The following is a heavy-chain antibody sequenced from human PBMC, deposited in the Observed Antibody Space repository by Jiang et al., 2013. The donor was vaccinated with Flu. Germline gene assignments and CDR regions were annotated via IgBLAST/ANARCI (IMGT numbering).Heavy chain of an antibody. D-gene: IGHD3-10*01. V-gene: IGHV4-39*07. CDR1: GGSINTHSAY. Sequence: GPGLVKPSETLSLTCNVSGGSINTHSAYWGWIRQSPGKGLEWIGFIFHIGSTWYNPSLKSPVTISIDTSKNQFSLKLSSVTAADTAVYYCASTRGYFDYWGQGTLVTVSS. CDR2: IFHIGST. J-gene: IGHJ4*02. CDR3: ASTRGYFDY.